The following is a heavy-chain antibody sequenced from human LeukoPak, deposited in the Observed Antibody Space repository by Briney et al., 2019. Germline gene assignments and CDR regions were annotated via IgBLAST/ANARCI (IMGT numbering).Heavy chain of an antibody. D-gene: IGHD1-26*01. CDR2: IYYSGST. V-gene: IGHV4-59*01. Sequence: PSETLSLTCTVSGGSISSYYWSWIRQPPGKGLEWIGYIYYSGSTNYNPSLKSRVTISVKTSKNQFSLKLSSVTSADTAVYSCAGGGELPFPFDYWGQGTLVTVSS. CDR1: GGSISSYY. CDR3: AGGGELPFPFDY. J-gene: IGHJ4*02.